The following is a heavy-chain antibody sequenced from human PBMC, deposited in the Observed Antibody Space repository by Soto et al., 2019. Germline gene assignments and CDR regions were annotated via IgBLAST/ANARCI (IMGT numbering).Heavy chain of an antibody. CDR2: MNPNSGNT. D-gene: IGHD4-17*01. J-gene: IGHJ6*02. CDR1: GYTFTSYD. V-gene: IGHV1-8*01. Sequence: ASVKVSCKASGYTFTSYDINWVRQATGQGLEWMGWMNPNSGNTGYAQKFQGRVTMTRNTSISTAYIELSSLRSEDTAVYYCARGRVDYGDYEVYYYYYYGMDVWGQGTTVTVSS. CDR3: ARGRVDYGDYEVYYYYYYGMDV.